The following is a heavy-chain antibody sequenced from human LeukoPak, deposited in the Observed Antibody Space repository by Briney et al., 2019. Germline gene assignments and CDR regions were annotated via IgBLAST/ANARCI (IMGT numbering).Heavy chain of an antibody. CDR2: IYHSGST. Sequence: SETLSLTCAVSGGSISSSNWWSWVRQPPGKGLEWIGEIYHSGSTNYNPSLKSRVPISVDKSKNQFSLKLSSVTAADTAVYYCARSGSSWPYTYYYYGMDVWGQGTTVTVSS. V-gene: IGHV4-4*02. J-gene: IGHJ6*02. CDR3: ARSGSSWPYTYYYYGMDV. D-gene: IGHD6-13*01. CDR1: GGSISSSNW.